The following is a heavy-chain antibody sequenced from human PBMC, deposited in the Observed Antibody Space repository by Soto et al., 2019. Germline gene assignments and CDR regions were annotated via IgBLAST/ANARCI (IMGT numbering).Heavy chain of an antibody. D-gene: IGHD2-2*01. CDR2: IIPIFGTA. V-gene: IGHV1-69*06. Sequence: SVKVSCKASGGTFSSYAISWVRQAPGQGLELMGGIIPIFGTANYAQKFQGRVTITADKSTSTAYMELSSLRSEDTAVYYCASRYCSSTSCYLSYYYYGMDVWGQGTTVTVYS. J-gene: IGHJ6*02. CDR3: ASRYCSSTSCYLSYYYYGMDV. CDR1: GGTFSSYA.